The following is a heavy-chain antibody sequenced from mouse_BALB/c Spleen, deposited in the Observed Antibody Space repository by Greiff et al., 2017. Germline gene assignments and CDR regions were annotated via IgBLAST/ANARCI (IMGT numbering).Heavy chain of an antibody. J-gene: IGHJ4*01. D-gene: IGHD2-14*01. CDR3: TRSNYRSCMDY. V-gene: IGHV1S127*01. Sequence: VQLQQPGAELVKPGASVKMSCKASGYTFTSYWMHWVKQRPGQGLEWIGVIDPSDSYTSYNQKFKGKATLTVDTSSSTAYMQLSSLTSEDSAVYYCTRSNYRSCMDYWGQGTSVTVSS. CDR1: GYTFTSYW. CDR2: IDPSDSYT.